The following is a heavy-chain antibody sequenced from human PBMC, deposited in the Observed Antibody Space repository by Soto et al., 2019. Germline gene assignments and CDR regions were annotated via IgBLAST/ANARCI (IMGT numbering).Heavy chain of an antibody. J-gene: IGHJ6*02. CDR1: GFPFSSDD. CDR3: ARTGPAPYYYGMDV. V-gene: IGHV3-13*05. Sequence: GGSLRLSCAASGFPFSSDDLHWVRQATGKGLEWVSAIGTAGDPYYPGSLEGRFHISRENAKNSLYLQMNSLRAGDTAVYYCARTGPAPYYYGMDVWGQGTTVTVSS. D-gene: IGHD2-2*01. CDR2: IGTAGDP.